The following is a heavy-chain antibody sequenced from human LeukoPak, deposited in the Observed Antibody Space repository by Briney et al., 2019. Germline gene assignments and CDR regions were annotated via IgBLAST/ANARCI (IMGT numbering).Heavy chain of an antibody. CDR1: GFTFSSYA. J-gene: IGHJ4*02. Sequence: GGSLRLSCAASGFTFSSYAMNWVRQAPGKGLEWVSGISGSGRSTYYADSVKGRFTISRDNSKNTLYLQMNSLRPEDTAVYTCAKGSYYDNSGYYYFDEWSQGTLVTVSS. V-gene: IGHV3-23*01. D-gene: IGHD3-22*01. CDR2: ISGSGRST. CDR3: AKGSYYDNSGYYYFDE.